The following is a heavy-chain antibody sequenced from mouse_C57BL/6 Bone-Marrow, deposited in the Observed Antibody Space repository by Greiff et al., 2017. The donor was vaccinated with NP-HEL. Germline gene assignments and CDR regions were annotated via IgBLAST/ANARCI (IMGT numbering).Heavy chain of an antibody. J-gene: IGHJ1*03. V-gene: IGHV14-3*01. CDR3: APFYYYGSSYYWYFDV. Sequence: MQLKQSVAELVRPGASVKLSCTASGFNIKNTYMHWVKQRPEQGLEWIGRIDPANGNTKYAPQFQGKATITADTSSNTAYLQLSSLTSEDTAIYYCAPFYYYGSSYYWYFDVWGTGTTVTVSS. CDR1: GFNIKNTY. D-gene: IGHD1-1*01. CDR2: IDPANGNT.